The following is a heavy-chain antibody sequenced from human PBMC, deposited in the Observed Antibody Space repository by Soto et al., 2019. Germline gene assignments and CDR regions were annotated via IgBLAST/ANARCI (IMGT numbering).Heavy chain of an antibody. Sequence: KPSETLSLTCTVSGGSINSRSYYWGWIRQSPGKGLEWIGSIYYSGSTYYNPSLKSRVAMSVDTSKNQFSLKLRSVSAADTAVYYCARQRTSVVTQACFDDWGQGSLVTVSS. V-gene: IGHV4-39*01. CDR3: ARQRTSVVTQACFDD. CDR2: IYYSGST. D-gene: IGHD2-21*02. CDR1: GGSINSRSYY. J-gene: IGHJ4*02.